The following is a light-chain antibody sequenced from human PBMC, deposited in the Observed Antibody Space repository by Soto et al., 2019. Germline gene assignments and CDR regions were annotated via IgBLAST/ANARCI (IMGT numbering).Light chain of an antibody. J-gene: IGLJ1*01. V-gene: IGLV2-14*01. CDR3: SSYTSSSTLLYV. Sequence: QSALTQPASVSGSPGQSITISCTGTSRDVGGYNYVSWYQQHPGKAPKLMIYDVSNRPSGVSNRFSGSKSGNTASLTISGLQADDEADYYCSSYTSSSTLLYVFGTGTKLTVL. CDR1: SRDVGGYNY. CDR2: DVS.